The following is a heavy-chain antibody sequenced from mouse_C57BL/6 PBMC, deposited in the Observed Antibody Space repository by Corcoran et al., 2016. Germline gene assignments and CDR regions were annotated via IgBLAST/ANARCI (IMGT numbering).Heavy chain of an antibody. CDR2: ISYDDSN. CDR3: ARDYYGSSYDY. V-gene: IGHV3-6*01. J-gene: IGHJ2*01. D-gene: IGHD1-1*01. Sequence: DVQLQESGPGLVKPSQSLSLTCSVTGYSITSGYYWNWIRQFPGNKLEWMGYISYDDSNNYNPSLKNRISITRDTSKNQFFLKLNSVTTEDTATYYSARDYYGSSYDYWGQGTTLTVSS. CDR1: GYSITSGYY.